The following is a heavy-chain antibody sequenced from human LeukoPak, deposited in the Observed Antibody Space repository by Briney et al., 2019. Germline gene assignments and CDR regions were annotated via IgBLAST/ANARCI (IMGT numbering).Heavy chain of an antibody. D-gene: IGHD4-17*01. V-gene: IGHV4-34*01. J-gene: IGHJ3*01. Sequence: PSETLSLTCAVSGGSLSGYYWSWIRQSPGKGLERMGDIHHDGRTKYKSSFKSRITIFLASSKNEVSLRLSPVTPADTALYFCARDVAPRDYGDTLNAYDLWGQGTMVTVS. CDR2: IHHDGRT. CDR3: ARDVAPRDYGDTLNAYDL. CDR1: GGSLSGYY.